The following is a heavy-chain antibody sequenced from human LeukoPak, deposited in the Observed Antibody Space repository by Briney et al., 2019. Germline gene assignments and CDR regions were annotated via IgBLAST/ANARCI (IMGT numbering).Heavy chain of an antibody. D-gene: IGHD3-3*01. Sequence: ASVKVSCKASGYTLTSYGISWVRQAPGQGLEWMGWISAYNGNTNYAQKLQGRVTMTPDTSTSTAYMELRSLRSDDTAVYYCARANKRITIFGVVIIPRPFDYWGQGTLVTVSS. J-gene: IGHJ4*02. CDR3: ARANKRITIFGVVIIPRPFDY. CDR1: GYTLTSYG. V-gene: IGHV1-18*01. CDR2: ISAYNGNT.